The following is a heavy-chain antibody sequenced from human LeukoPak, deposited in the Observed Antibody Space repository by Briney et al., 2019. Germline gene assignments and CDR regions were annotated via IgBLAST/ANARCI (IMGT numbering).Heavy chain of an antibody. CDR3: ARDQWQWLADDAFDI. CDR2: IYSGGST. CDR1: GFTVSSNY. V-gene: IGHV3-53*01. Sequence: GGSLRLSCAASGFTVSSNYMSWVRQAPGKGLEWVSVIYSGGSTYYADSAKGRFTISRGNSKNTLYLQMNSLRPEDTAVYYCARDQWQWLADDAFDIWGQGTMVTVSS. D-gene: IGHD6-19*01. J-gene: IGHJ3*02.